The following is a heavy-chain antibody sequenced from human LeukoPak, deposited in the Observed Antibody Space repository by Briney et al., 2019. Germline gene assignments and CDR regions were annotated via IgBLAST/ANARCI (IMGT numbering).Heavy chain of an antibody. V-gene: IGHV1-2*02. CDR3: AAQCNDDFCYKRDYMDV. CDR1: INMFTGYF. Sequence: GASVKVSCKTSINMFTGYFMHWVRQAPGQGLEWIGWINPNSGGTLFARRFQGRVTMTRDTSIGATYMELSRLTSDDTALYYCAAQCNDDFCYKRDYMDVWGKGTMVIVSS. J-gene: IGHJ6*03. CDR2: INPNSGGT. D-gene: IGHD2-2*02.